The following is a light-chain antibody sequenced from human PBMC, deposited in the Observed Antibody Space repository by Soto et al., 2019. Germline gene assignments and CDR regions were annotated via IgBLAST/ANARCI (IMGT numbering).Light chain of an antibody. CDR1: QSVSSY. J-gene: IGKJ5*01. V-gene: IGKV3-11*01. CDR3: QQYGSSIT. Sequence: EIVLTQSPATLSLSPGERATPSCRASQSVSSYLACYQQKPSQAPRLLIYDASIRATGIPARFSGSGSGTDFTLTINSLQSEDFAVYYCQQYGSSITFGQGTRLEIK. CDR2: DAS.